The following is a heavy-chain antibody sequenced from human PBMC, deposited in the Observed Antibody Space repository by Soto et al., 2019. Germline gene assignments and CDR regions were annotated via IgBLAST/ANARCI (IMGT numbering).Heavy chain of an antibody. J-gene: IGHJ5*02. V-gene: IGHV4-31*03. CDR2: IYYSGST. Sequence: QVQLQESGPGLVKPSQTLSLTCTVSVASISSGGYYWSWIRQHPGEGLEWIGYIYYSGSTSYNPSLKSRVTISVDTFKNQFSLKLSSVTDADTAVYYCARESKYDTSGYPPWFAPWGQGTLVTVSS. CDR3: ARESKYDTSGYPPWFAP. D-gene: IGHD3-22*01. CDR1: VASISSGGYY.